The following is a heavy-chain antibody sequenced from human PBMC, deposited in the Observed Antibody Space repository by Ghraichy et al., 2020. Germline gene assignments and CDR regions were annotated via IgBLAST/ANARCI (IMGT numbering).Heavy chain of an antibody. CDR1: GGTFSSYA. CDR3: ARDRLPEGHYYGMDV. J-gene: IGHJ6*02. Sequence: SVKVSCKASGGTFSSYAISWVRQAPGQGLEWMGGIIPIFGTANYAQKFQGRVTITADESTSTAYMELSSLRSEDTAVYYCARDRLPEGHYYGMDVWGQGTTVTVSS. D-gene: IGHD6-6*01. CDR2: IIPIFGTA. V-gene: IGHV1-69*13.